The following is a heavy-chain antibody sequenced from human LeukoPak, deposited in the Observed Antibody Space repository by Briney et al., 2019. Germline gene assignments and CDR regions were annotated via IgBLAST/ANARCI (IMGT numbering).Heavy chain of an antibody. Sequence: GESLKISCKGSGYSFTNYWIGWVRQMPGKGLEWMGIVYPGDSDTRYSPSFQGQVTISADKSITTAYLQWSSLKASDTAMYYCAGQTDGPYSTSCDYWGQGTLVTVSS. CDR1: GYSFTNYW. V-gene: IGHV5-51*01. J-gene: IGHJ4*02. CDR3: AGQTDGPYSTSCDY. CDR2: VYPGDSDT. D-gene: IGHD6-6*01.